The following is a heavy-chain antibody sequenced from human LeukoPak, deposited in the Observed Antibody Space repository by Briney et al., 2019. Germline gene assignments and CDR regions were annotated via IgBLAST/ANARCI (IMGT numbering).Heavy chain of an antibody. J-gene: IGHJ4*02. CDR3: AREFSSSWYSLEYYFDY. CDR1: GFTVSCNY. Sequence: VGSLRLSCAASGFTVSCNYMSWVRQAPGKGLEWVSVIYSGGSTYYADSVKGRFTISRDNSKNTLYLQMNSLRAEDTAVYYCAREFSSSWYSLEYYFDYWGQGTLVTVSS. D-gene: IGHD6-13*01. CDR2: IYSGGST. V-gene: IGHV3-53*01.